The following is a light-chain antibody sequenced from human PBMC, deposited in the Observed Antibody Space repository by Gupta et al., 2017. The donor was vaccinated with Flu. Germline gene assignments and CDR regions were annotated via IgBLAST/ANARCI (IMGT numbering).Light chain of an antibody. CDR3: HQSDDLPIT. Sequence: DIQLTQSPSSLSASVGDRVTITCQASHDISNYLIWYQQKPGKAPRVLIYDASKLETGVPARFSGNGSGTSFTLTINSLQPEDFATYCCHQSDDLPITFGRGTRVEMK. CDR1: HDISNY. J-gene: IGKJ4*01. CDR2: DAS. V-gene: IGKV1-33*01.